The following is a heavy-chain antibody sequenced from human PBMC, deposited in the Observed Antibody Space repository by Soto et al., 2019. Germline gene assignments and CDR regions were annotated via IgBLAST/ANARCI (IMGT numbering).Heavy chain of an antibody. CDR3: SRGILV. J-gene: IGHJ4*02. CDR2: ISYGGST. Sequence: QVQLQESGPGLVKPSQTLSLTCTVSGGSINSGGYCWSWIRQHPGKGLDWIGCISYGGSTSYNPSPKSLVTISVDTSKNQFSLKLTSVTAADTAVYYCSRGILVWGQGALITVSS. CDR1: GGSINSGGYC. D-gene: IGHD5-18*01. V-gene: IGHV4-31*01.